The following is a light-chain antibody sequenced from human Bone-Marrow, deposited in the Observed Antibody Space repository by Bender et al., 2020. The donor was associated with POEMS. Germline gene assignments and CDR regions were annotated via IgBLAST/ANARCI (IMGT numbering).Light chain of an antibody. CDR1: SSYVGGYNL. Sequence: QSSLTQPASVSGSPGQSITISCTGTSSYVGGYNLVSWYQKHPGKAPKLIIYEGSRRPSGVSNRFSGSKSGTTASLTIFGLRTEDEADYYCCSYAGSSTLVFGGGTKLTVL. CDR2: EGS. CDR3: CSYAGSSTLV. V-gene: IGLV2-23*01. J-gene: IGLJ3*02.